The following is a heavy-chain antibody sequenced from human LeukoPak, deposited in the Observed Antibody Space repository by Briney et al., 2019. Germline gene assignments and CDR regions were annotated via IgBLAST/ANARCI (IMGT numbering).Heavy chain of an antibody. D-gene: IGHD3-3*01. CDR1: GLTFSNYA. CDR3: ARGGQNFDFWRFAY. J-gene: IGHJ4*02. Sequence: GGSLRLSCAASGLTFSNYAMSWDRQAPGKGLEWVSSISGNGGSTYYANSVKGRFSISRDNSKNTVYLQMNSLRAEDTAVFYCARGGQNFDFWRFAYWGQGSLVTVSS. CDR2: ISGNGGST. V-gene: IGHV3-23*01.